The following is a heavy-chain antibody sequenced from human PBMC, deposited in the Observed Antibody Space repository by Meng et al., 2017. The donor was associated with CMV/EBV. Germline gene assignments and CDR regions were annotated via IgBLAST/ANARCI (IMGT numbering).Heavy chain of an antibody. J-gene: IGHJ4*02. D-gene: IGHD6-6*01. CDR3: ARGGIAARPFKVDY. CDR1: GFPFSSYA. V-gene: IGHV3-30-3*01. CDR2: ISYDGSNK. Sequence: GESLKISCAASGFPFSSYAMHWVRQAPGKGLEWVAVISYDGSNKYYADSVKGRFTISRDNSKNTLYLQMNSLRAEDTAVYYCARGGIAARPFKVDYWGQGTLVTVSS.